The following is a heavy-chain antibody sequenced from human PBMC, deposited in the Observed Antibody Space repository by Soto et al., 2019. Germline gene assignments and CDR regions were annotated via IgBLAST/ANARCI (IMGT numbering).Heavy chain of an antibody. V-gene: IGHV3-64D*06. CDR3: VKDIVVVVAASYYYGMDV. CDR2: ISSNGGST. J-gene: IGHJ6*02. D-gene: IGHD2-15*01. Sequence: GGSLRLSCSASGFTFSSYAMHWGRQAPGKGLEYVSAISSNGGSTYYADSVKGRFTISRDNSKNTLYLQMSSLRAEDTAVYYCVKDIVVVVAASYYYGMDVWGQGTTVTVSS. CDR1: GFTFSSYA.